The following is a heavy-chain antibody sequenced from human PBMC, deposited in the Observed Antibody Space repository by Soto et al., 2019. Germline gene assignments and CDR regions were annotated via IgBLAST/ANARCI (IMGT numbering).Heavy chain of an antibody. Sequence: GGSLRLSCAASGFTFSSYGMHWVRQAPGKGLEWVAVISYDGSNKYYADSVKGRFTISRDNSKNTLYLQMNSLRAEDTAVYYCARDHRYCSGGSCRYYYYYYGMDVWGQGTTVTVSS. V-gene: IGHV3-30*03. J-gene: IGHJ6*02. CDR2: ISYDGSNK. CDR1: GFTFSSYG. D-gene: IGHD2-15*01. CDR3: ARDHRYCSGGSCRYYYYYYGMDV.